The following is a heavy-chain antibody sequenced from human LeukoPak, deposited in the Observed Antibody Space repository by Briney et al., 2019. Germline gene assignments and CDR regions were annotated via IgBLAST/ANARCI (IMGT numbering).Heavy chain of an antibody. V-gene: IGHV3-53*01. D-gene: IGHD4-17*01. CDR3: ARTNPVYGDYDY. CDR2: IYPDGST. J-gene: IGHJ4*02. Sequence: GGSLRLSCAVSGRTLSENYMSWGRQAPGKGLEWVSVIYPDGSTYHSDSVKGRFTISRDNSKNTLFLQMNTLRADDTAVYHCARTNPVYGDYDYWGQGTLVTVSS. CDR1: GRTLSENY.